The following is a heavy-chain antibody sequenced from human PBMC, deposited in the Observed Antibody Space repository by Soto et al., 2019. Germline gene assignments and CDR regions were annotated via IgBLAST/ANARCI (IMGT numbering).Heavy chain of an antibody. V-gene: IGHV3-64D*06. D-gene: IGHD3-9*01. CDR3: VKGAGLRYFDWLSSDY. CDR2: ISSNGGST. CDR1: GFTFSSHA. J-gene: IGHJ4*02. Sequence: GGSLRLSCSASGFTFSSHAMHWVRQAPGKGLEYVSAISSNGGSTYYADSVKGRFTISRDNSKNTLYLQMSSLRAEDTAVYYCVKGAGLRYFDWLSSDYWGQGTLVTVSS.